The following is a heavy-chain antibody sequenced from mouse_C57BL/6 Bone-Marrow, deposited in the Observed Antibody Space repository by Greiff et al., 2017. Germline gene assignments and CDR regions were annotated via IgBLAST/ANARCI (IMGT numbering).Heavy chain of an antibody. J-gene: IGHJ4*01. CDR3: ARQKRMYY. CDR2: ISGGGGNT. CDR1: GFTFSSYT. V-gene: IGHV5-9*01. Sequence: EVQRVESGGGLVKPGGSLKLSCAASGFTFSSYTMSWVRQTPEKRLEWVATISGGGGNTYYPDSVKGRFTISRDNAKNTLYLQMRSLRSEDKALYYCARQKRMYYWGQGTSVTVSS.